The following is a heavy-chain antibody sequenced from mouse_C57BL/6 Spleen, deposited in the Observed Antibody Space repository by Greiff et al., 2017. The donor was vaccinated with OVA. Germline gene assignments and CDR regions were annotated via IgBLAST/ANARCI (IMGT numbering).Heavy chain of an antibody. CDR3: ARGLNYFDY. V-gene: IGHV1-59*01. CDR1: GYTFTSYW. J-gene: IGHJ2*01. D-gene: IGHD1-3*01. CDR2: IDPSDSYT. Sequence: QVQLQQPGAELVRPGTSVKLSCKASGYTFTSYWMHWVKQRPGQGLEWIGVIDPSDSYTNYNQKFKGKATLTVDTSSSTAYMQLSSLTSEDSAVYYCARGLNYFDYWGQGTTLTVSS.